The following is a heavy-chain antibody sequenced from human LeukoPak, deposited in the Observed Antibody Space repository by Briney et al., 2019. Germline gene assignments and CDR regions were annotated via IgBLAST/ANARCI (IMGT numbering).Heavy chain of an antibody. V-gene: IGHV3-9*01. CDR2: ISWNSGSI. D-gene: IGHD3-22*01. CDR3: AKEYYYDSSGPFDY. Sequence: PGRSLRLSCAASGFTFDDYAMHWVRQAPGKGLEWVSGISWNSGSIGYADSVKGRFTISRDNAKNSLYLQMNSLRAEDTALYYCAKEYYYDSSGPFDYWGQGTLVTVSS. J-gene: IGHJ4*02. CDR1: GFTFDDYA.